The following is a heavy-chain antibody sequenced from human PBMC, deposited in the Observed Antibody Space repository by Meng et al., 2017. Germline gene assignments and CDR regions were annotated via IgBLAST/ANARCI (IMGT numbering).Heavy chain of an antibody. D-gene: IGHD5-12*01. Sequence: SETLSLTCTVSGGSVSSGSYYWSWIRQPPGKGLEWIGRIYTSGSTNYNPSLKSRVTMSVDTSKNQFSLKLSSVTAADTAVYYCARDAGGSGYTSEFDYWGQGTLVTVSS. CDR1: GGSVSSGSYY. CDR3: ARDAGGSGYTSEFDY. J-gene: IGHJ4*02. V-gene: IGHV4-61*01. CDR2: IYTSGST.